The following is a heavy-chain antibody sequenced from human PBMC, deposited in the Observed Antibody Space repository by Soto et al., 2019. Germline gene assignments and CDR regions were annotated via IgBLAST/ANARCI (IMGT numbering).Heavy chain of an antibody. V-gene: IGHV1-18*01. J-gene: IGHJ6*02. CDR1: GYTFTSYG. Sequence: ASVKVSCKASGYTFTSYGISWVRQAPGQGLEWMGWISAYNGNTNYAQKLQGRVTMTTDTSTSTAYMELSSLRSEDTAVYYCASSYSNYALIDYYYYGMDVSGQATTVTVS. CDR3: ASSYSNYALIDYYYYGMDV. CDR2: ISAYNGNT. D-gene: IGHD4-4*01.